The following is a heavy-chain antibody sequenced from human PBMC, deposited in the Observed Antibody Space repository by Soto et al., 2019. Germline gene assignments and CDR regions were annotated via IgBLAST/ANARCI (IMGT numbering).Heavy chain of an antibody. CDR2: ISGTGSRT. V-gene: IGHV3-23*01. D-gene: IGHD5-18*01. CDR3: ARGGRYSYGYGDYSYGMDV. Sequence: EVQVLESGGGLVQPGGSLRLSCAASGFSFGDYAMSWVRQAPGKGLEWVSGISGTGSRTSYADSVRGRFTISRDNVNNPLSLQTDCLRAEDTAVYYCARGGRYSYGYGDYSYGMDVGGQGTRVTVSS. CDR1: GFSFGDYA. J-gene: IGHJ6*02.